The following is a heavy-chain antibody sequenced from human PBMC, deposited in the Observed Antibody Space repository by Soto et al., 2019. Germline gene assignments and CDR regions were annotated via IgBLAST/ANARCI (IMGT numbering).Heavy chain of an antibody. D-gene: IGHD3-22*01. V-gene: IGHV3-13*01. J-gene: IGHJ3*02. CDR3: ARGLNYYDRRADDAFDI. CDR1: GFTFSSYD. CDR2: IGTAGDT. Sequence: GGSLRLSCAASGFTFSSYDMHWVRQATGKGLEWVSAIGTAGDTYYPGSVKGRFTISRENAKNSLYLQMNSLRAGDTAVYYCARGLNYYDRRADDAFDIWGQGTMVTVSS.